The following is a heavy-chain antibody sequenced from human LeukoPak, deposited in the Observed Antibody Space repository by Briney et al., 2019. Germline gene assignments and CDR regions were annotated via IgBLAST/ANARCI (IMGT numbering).Heavy chain of an antibody. D-gene: IGHD3-22*01. V-gene: IGHV4-4*07. Sequence: GGSXXSYYWSWIRQPAGKGLEWIGRIYTSGSTNYNPSLKSRVTMSVDTSKNQFSLKLSSVTAADTAVYYCARDRPDYYDSSEGGYNAFDIWGQGTMVTVSS. CDR3: ARDRPDYYDSSEGGYNAFDI. CDR2: IYTSGST. J-gene: IGHJ3*02. CDR1: GGSXXSYY.